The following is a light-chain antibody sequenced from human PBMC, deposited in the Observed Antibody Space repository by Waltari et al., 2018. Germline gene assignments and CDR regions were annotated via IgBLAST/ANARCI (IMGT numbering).Light chain of an antibody. Sequence: QSVLTQPPSVSAAPRQKVSISCSGSSSNIGNSSVSWFQQFPRAAPKLLIYGTNKRPSGIPDRFSASKSGTSATLGISGLQTRDEAIYHCGTWDNSLNIVIFGGGTKLTVL. CDR1: SSNIGNSS. V-gene: IGLV1-51*01. CDR2: GTN. CDR3: GTWDNSLNIVI. J-gene: IGLJ2*01.